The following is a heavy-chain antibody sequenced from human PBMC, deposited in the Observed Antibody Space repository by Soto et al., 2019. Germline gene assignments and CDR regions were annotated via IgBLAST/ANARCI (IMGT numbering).Heavy chain of an antibody. D-gene: IGHD5-12*01. V-gene: IGHV1-46*01. CDR1: GYTFTSYY. CDR3: ARDGIQRWLQPTGYYYGMDV. Sequence: ASVKVSCKASGYTFTSYYMHWVRQAPGQGLEWMGIINPSGGSTSYAQKFQGRVTMTRDTSTSTVYMELSSLRSEDTAVYYCARDGIQRWLQPTGYYYGMDVWGQGTTVTVSS. CDR2: INPSGGST. J-gene: IGHJ6*02.